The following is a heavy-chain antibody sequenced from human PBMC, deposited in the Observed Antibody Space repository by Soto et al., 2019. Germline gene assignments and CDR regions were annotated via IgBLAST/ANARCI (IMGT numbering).Heavy chain of an antibody. CDR2: IYYSGST. CDR3: ARSDRGYYGSGSSPFDY. Sequence: SLPCTVSGGSVSSGSYYWSWIRQPPGKGLEWIGYIYYSGSTNYNPSLKSRVTISVDTSKNQFSLKLSSVTAADTAVYYCARSDRGYYGSGSSPFDYWGQGTLVTVSS. J-gene: IGHJ4*02. D-gene: IGHD3-10*01. V-gene: IGHV4-61*01. CDR1: GGSVSSGSYY.